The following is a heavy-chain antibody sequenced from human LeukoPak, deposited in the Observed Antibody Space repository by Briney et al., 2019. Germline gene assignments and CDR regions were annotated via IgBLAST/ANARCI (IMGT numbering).Heavy chain of an antibody. V-gene: IGHV3-30-3*01. CDR3: ARSLSPLVWLLYMDY. Sequence: PGGSLRLSCAASGFTFSSYAMHWVRQAPGKGLEWVAVISYDGSNKYYADSVKGRFTISRDNSKNTLYLQMNSLRAEDTAVYYCARSLSPLVWLLYMDYWGQGTLVTVSS. D-gene: IGHD3-3*01. CDR1: GFTFSSYA. J-gene: IGHJ4*02. CDR2: ISYDGSNK.